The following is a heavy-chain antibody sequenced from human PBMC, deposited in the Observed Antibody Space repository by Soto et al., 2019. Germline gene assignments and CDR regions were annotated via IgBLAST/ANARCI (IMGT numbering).Heavy chain of an antibody. CDR3: ARVDTAADAFDI. CDR1: GGSICSGSSY. D-gene: IGHD5-18*01. Sequence: SQPLSLNHRVSGGSICSGSSYWNWNRQHPGKGLEWIGYIYYSGSTYYNPSLKSRVTISVDTSKNQFSLKLSSVTAADTAVYYCARVDTAADAFDISVQGTMVTVS. V-gene: IGHV4-31*03. CDR2: IYYSGST. J-gene: IGHJ3*02.